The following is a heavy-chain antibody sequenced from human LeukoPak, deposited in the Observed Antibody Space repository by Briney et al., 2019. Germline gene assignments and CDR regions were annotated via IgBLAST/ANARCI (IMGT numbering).Heavy chain of an antibody. CDR3: AKDLVKYYDFWDV. D-gene: IGHD3-3*01. CDR1: GFTFSSYA. J-gene: IGHJ6*04. V-gene: IGHV3-23*01. Sequence: GGSLRLSCAASGFTFSSYAMSWVRQAPGKGLEWVSALSGSGGSTYYADSVKGRFTISRDNSKNTLYLQMNSLRAEDTAVYYCAKDLVKYYDFWDVWGKGTTVTVSS. CDR2: LSGSGGST.